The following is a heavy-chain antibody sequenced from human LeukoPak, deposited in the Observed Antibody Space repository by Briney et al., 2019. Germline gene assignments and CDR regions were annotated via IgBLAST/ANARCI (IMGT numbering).Heavy chain of an antibody. Sequence: GGSLRLSCAASGFTFSNYDMHWVRQAPGKGLEWVSAISSSSSYIYYADSIKGRFTISRDNTENALYLQMNSLRAEDTAVYYCARAPVAGPSLIDYWGQGNLVTVSS. CDR3: ARAPVAGPSLIDY. CDR2: ISSSSSYI. J-gene: IGHJ4*02. V-gene: IGHV3-21*01. D-gene: IGHD2-21*01. CDR1: GFTFSNYD.